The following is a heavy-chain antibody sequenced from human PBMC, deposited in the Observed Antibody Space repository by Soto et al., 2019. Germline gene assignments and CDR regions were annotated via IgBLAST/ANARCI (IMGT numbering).Heavy chain of an antibody. J-gene: IGHJ5*02. D-gene: IGHD3-10*01. Sequence: ASVKVSCKASGYTFTGYYMHWVRQAPGQGLEWMGWINPNSGGTNYAQKFQGRVTMTRDTSISTAYMELSRLRSDDPAVYYCARAYYYGSGGGWFDPWGQGTLVTVSS. CDR1: GYTFTGYY. V-gene: IGHV1-2*02. CDR3: ARAYYYGSGGGWFDP. CDR2: INPNSGGT.